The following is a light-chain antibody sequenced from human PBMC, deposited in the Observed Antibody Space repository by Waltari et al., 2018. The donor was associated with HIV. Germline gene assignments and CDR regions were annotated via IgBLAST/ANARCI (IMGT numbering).Light chain of an antibody. V-gene: IGLV2-23*01. J-gene: IGLJ3*02. CDR2: EGS. CDR3: CSDAGSRV. Sequence: QSALTQPASVSGSPGQSITISCTGTSSDVGSYNLVFWYPQHPRKAPKLMIDEGSKRPTGVSKRFSGSKSGNTASLTISGLQAEDEADYYCCSDAGSRVFGGGTKLTGL. CDR1: SSDVGSYNL.